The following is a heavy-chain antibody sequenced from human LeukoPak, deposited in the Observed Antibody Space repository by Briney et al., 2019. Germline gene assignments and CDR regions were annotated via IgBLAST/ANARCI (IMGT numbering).Heavy chain of an antibody. D-gene: IGHD6-19*01. J-gene: IGHJ4*02. Sequence: ASVKVSCKASGYTFTSYGISWVRQAPGQGLEWMGWISGYNGNTNYAQKLQGRVTMTTDTSTSTVYMELRSLRSDDTAVYYCAREEVGRAVAGYFDNWGQGTLVTVSS. V-gene: IGHV1-18*01. CDR3: AREEVGRAVAGYFDN. CDR1: GYTFTSYG. CDR2: ISGYNGNT.